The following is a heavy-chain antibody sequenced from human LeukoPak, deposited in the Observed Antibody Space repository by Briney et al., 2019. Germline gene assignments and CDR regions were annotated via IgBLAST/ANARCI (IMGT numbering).Heavy chain of an antibody. D-gene: IGHD1-7*01. J-gene: IGHJ4*02. CDR2: INPNSGVT. CDR1: GYTFTGYY. Sequence: ASVKVSCKASGYTFTGYYMHWVRQAPGQGLEWMGWINPNSGVTNYAQKFQDRITMTTDISTHTASLELRSLTSDDTAVYYCAKDRGELELRPTFPDFWGQGTLVTVSS. CDR3: AKDRGELELRPTFPDF. V-gene: IGHV1-2*02.